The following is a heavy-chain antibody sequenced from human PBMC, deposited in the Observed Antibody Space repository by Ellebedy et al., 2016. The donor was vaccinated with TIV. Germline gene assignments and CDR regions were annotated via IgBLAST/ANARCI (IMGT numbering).Heavy chain of an antibody. D-gene: IGHD3-3*01. CDR2: ITWDGVTT. J-gene: IGHJ5*02. CDR3: VGFGVFNL. V-gene: IGHV3-43*01. Sequence: GESLKISCAASGFTFDTYTVHWVRQSPGKGLEWVALITWDGVTTYYADSVKGRFTISRENAKNALFLQMDGLRVDDSAVYYCVGFGVFNLWGQGAPVTVSS. CDR1: GFTFDTYT.